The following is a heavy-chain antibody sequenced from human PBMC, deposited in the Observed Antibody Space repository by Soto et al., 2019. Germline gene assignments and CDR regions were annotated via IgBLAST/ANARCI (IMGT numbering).Heavy chain of an antibody. J-gene: IGHJ4*02. CDR3: AKGPRYLDWLLSNPAPRGYYFDY. Sequence: PGGSLRLSCAASGFTFSSYAMSWVRQAPGKGLEWVSAISGSGGSTYYADSVKGRFTISRDNSKNTLYLQMNSLRAEDTAVYYCAKGPRYLDWLLSNPAPRGYYFDYWGQGTLVTVSS. D-gene: IGHD3-9*01. CDR1: GFTFSSYA. V-gene: IGHV3-23*01. CDR2: ISGSGGST.